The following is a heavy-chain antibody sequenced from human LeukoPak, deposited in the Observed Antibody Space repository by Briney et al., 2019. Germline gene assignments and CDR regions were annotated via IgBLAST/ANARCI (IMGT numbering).Heavy chain of an antibody. V-gene: IGHV4-59*11. CDR1: GGSISSHY. D-gene: IGHD3-3*01. J-gene: IGHJ5*02. CDR3: ARVPSTQTYYDFWSGLYWFDP. Sequence: PSETLSLTCTVSGGSISSHYWSWIRQPPGKGLEWIGYIYYSGSTNYNPSLKSRVTISVDTSKNQFSLKLSSVTAADTAVYYCARVPSTQTYYDFWSGLYWFDPWGQGTLVTVSS. CDR2: IYYSGST.